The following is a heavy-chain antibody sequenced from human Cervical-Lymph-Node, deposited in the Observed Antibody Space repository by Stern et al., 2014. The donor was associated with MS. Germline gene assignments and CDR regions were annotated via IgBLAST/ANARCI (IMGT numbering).Heavy chain of an antibody. CDR3: ARAIGFCSGGNCEPYYYYGIDV. CDR1: GFRFDDYA. CDR2: LSCGSGKT. V-gene: IGHV3-9*01. Sequence: EVQLVESGGDLVQPGRSLRLSCAASGFRFDDYAMYWVRQAPGQGLEWVSGLSCGSGKTGYAESVNGPFTISSDTVPHSLFLHRNSLRSEDTASYYCARAIGFCSGGNCEPYYYYGIDVWGQGTRVTVSS. J-gene: IGHJ6*02. D-gene: IGHD2-15*01.